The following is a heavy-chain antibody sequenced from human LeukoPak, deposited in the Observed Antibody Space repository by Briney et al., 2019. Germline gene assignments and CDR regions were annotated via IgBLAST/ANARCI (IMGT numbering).Heavy chain of an antibody. V-gene: IGHV5-51*01. Sequence: GESLQISCKGSGYSFTLYWIGWVRLVPGKGLAWMGIIYPDDSETRYSPSFQGQVTISADKSISTAYLQWSSLKASDTAMYYCARLRGRQTTDAFDIWGQGTMVTVSS. CDR2: IYPDDSET. CDR1: GYSFTLYW. CDR3: ARLRGRQTTDAFDI. J-gene: IGHJ3*02. D-gene: IGHD1/OR15-1a*01.